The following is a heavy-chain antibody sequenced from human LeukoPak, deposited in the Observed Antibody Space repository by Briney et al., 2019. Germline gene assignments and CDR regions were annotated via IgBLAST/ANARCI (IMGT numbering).Heavy chain of an antibody. Sequence: ASVKVSCKVSGYTLTELSMHWVRQAPGKGLEWMGGFDPEDGETIYAQKFQGRVTMTEDTSTDTAYMELSSLRSEDTAVYYCLLSAGIAAPAGTDWGPGTLVTVPS. CDR1: GYTLTELS. D-gene: IGHD6-13*01. CDR3: LLSAGIAAPAGTD. J-gene: IGHJ4*02. CDR2: FDPEDGET. V-gene: IGHV1-24*01.